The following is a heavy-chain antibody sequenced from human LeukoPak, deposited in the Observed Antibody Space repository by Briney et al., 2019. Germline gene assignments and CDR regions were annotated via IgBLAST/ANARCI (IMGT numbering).Heavy chain of an antibody. Sequence: GGSLRLSCAASGFTFSNAWMSWFRQAPGKGLEWVGFIRSKAYGGTTDYAASVKGRFTISRDDSKSIAYLQMNSLKTEDTAVYYCTRVLGDSSSWYPSSHYYYYYYMDVWGKGTTVTVSS. CDR2: IRSKAYGGTT. V-gene: IGHV3-49*03. J-gene: IGHJ6*03. CDR1: GFTFSNAW. D-gene: IGHD6-13*01. CDR3: TRVLGDSSSWYPSSHYYYYYYMDV.